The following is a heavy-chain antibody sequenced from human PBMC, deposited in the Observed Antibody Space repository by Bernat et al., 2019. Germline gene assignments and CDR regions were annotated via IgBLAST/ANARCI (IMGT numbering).Heavy chain of an antibody. CDR2: IKQDGCEK. D-gene: IGHD2-21*02. Sequence: VQLVESGGGLVQPGGSLRLSCAASGFTFSSYWMSWVRQAPGKGLEWVANIKQDGCEKYYVDSVKGRFTISRDNAKNSLYLQMNSLRAEDTAVYYCARDFCGGDCSVNPPDNYWGQGTLVTVSS. J-gene: IGHJ4*02. CDR1: GFTFSSYW. V-gene: IGHV3-7*01. CDR3: ARDFCGGDCSVNPPDNY.